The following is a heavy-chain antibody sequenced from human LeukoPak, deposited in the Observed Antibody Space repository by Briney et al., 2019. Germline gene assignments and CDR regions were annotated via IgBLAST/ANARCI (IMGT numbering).Heavy chain of an antibody. D-gene: IGHD6-19*01. CDR2: INHSGST. CDR3: ARVANKGKAVAGTRAPGYFDY. CDR1: GGSFSGYY. J-gene: IGHJ4*02. V-gene: IGHV4-34*01. Sequence: SEPLSLTCAVYGGSFSGYYWRWIRQPPGKGLEWIGEINHSGSTNYHPSLKSRVTISVDTTKNQFSLKLISVTAADTAVYYWARVANKGKAVAGTRAPGYFDYWGQGTLVTVSS.